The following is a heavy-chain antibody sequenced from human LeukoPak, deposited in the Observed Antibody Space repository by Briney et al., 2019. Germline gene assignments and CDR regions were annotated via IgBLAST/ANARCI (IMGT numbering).Heavy chain of an antibody. J-gene: IGHJ6*02. Sequence: GGSLRLSCAASGFTFSSYAMHWVRQAPGKGLEWVAVISYDGSNKYYADSVKGRFTISRDNSKNTLYLQMNSLRAEDTAVYYCARGPERAGVGTRYYYDMDVWGQGTTVTVSS. V-gene: IGHV3-30-3*01. CDR2: ISYDGSNK. D-gene: IGHD2-8*01. CDR3: ARGPERAGVGTRYYYDMDV. CDR1: GFTFSSYA.